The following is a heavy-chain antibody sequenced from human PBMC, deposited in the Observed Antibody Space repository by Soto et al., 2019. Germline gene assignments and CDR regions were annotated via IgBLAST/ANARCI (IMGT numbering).Heavy chain of an antibody. J-gene: IGHJ6*02. D-gene: IGHD6-6*01. Sequence: AGGSLRLSCAASGFTFSNAWMNWVRQAPGKGLEWVGRIKSKTDGGTTDYAAPVKGRFTISRDDSKNTLYLQMNSLKTEDTAVYYCTTDSTSLGSTYYYYGMDVWGQGTTVTVSS. CDR2: IKSKTDGGTT. CDR3: TTDSTSLGSTYYYYGMDV. V-gene: IGHV3-15*07. CDR1: GFTFSNAW.